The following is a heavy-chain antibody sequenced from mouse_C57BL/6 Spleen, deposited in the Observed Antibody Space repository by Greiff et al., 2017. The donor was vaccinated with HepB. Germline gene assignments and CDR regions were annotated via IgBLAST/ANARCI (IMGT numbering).Heavy chain of an antibody. Sequence: QVHVKQSGPELVKPGASVKISCKASGYAFSSSWMNWVKQRPGKGLEWIGRIYPGDGDTNYNGKFKGKATLTADKSSSTAYMQLSSLTSEDSAVYFCARRSNYDYFDYWGQGTTLTVSS. CDR3: ARRSNYDYFDY. D-gene: IGHD2-5*01. CDR2: IYPGDGDT. J-gene: IGHJ2*01. V-gene: IGHV1-82*01. CDR1: GYAFSSSW.